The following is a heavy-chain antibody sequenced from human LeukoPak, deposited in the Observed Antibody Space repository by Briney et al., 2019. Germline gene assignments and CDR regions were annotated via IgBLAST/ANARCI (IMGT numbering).Heavy chain of an antibody. CDR1: GGSISSYY. CDR3: ARDTSSSRLGYYIDV. CDR2: IYYSGST. D-gene: IGHD6-6*01. Sequence: SETLSLTCTVSGGSISSYYWSWIRQPPGKGLEWIGYIYYSGSTNYNPSLKSRATISVDTSKNQFSLKLSSVTAADTAVYYCARDTSSSRLGYYIDVWGKGTTVTVSS. J-gene: IGHJ6*03. V-gene: IGHV4-59*01.